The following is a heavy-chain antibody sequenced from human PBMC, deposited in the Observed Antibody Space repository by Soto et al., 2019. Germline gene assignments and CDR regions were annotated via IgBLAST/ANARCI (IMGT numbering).Heavy chain of an antibody. CDR1: GGSISSGDYY. D-gene: IGHD1-26*01. V-gene: IGHV4-30-4*01. J-gene: IGHJ4*02. CDR2: IYYSGST. Sequence: PSETLSLTCTVSGGSISSGDYYWSWIRQPPGKGLEWIGYIYYSGSTYYNPSLKSRVTISVDTSKNQFSLKLSSVTAADTAVYYCARSIVGAPIVFDYWGQGTLVTVSS. CDR3: ARSIVGAPIVFDY.